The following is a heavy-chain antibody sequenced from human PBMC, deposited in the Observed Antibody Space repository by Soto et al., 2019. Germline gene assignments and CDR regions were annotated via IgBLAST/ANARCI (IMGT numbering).Heavy chain of an antibody. D-gene: IGHD3-10*01. J-gene: IGHJ4*02. CDR1: GGSISSFY. CDR3: ARVMYGSGSYLHTFDY. Sequence: QVQPQESGPGLVKPSETLSLNCTVSGGSISSFYWSWIRQSPGKGLEWIGYMYYTGSTVYNPSLKSRVTISLDSSKTQFSLKLSSVTAADTAVYYCARVMYGSGSYLHTFDYWGQGTLVTVSS. V-gene: IGHV4-59*01. CDR2: MYYTGST.